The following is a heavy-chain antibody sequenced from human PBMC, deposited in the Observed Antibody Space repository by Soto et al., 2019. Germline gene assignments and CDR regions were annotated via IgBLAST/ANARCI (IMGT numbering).Heavy chain of an antibody. CDR2: IGIGSSTK. V-gene: IGHV3-48*01. CDR1: GFTFRNYG. CDR3: AKDGLTTVTHYFDF. Sequence: GGSLRLSCAASGFTFRNYGMNWVRQAPGKGLEWVSYIGIGSSTKYYADSVKGRFTISRDNSKDTLYLQMNSLRAEDTAVYYCAKDGLTTVTHYFDFWGLGTSVTVSS. J-gene: IGHJ4*02. D-gene: IGHD4-17*01.